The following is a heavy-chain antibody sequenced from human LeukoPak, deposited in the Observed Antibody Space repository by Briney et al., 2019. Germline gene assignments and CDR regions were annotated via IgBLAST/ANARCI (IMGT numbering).Heavy chain of an antibody. CDR1: GGSISSNNYY. J-gene: IGHJ5*02. Sequence: SETLSLTCTVSGGSISSNNYYWGWIRQPPGKGLEWIGNIYYNGSTYYNPSLKSRVTISVDTSNNQFSMKVTSVTAADTAVYYCARRMVRVGWFDPWGQGTLVTVSS. CDR2: IYYNGST. V-gene: IGHV4-39*01. D-gene: IGHD3-10*01. CDR3: ARRMVRVGWFDP.